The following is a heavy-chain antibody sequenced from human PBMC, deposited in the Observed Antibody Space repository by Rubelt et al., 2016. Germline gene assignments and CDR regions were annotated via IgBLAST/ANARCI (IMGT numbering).Heavy chain of an antibody. CDR3: AKTMVTHPTRHDYYGMDV. CDR2: IKRDGTTK. V-gene: IGHV3-7*03. D-gene: IGHD5-18*01. CDR1: GFIFSKYW. Sequence: GLVQPGGSLRICCAGSGFIFSKYWMSWVRQAPGKGLEWVANIKRDGTTKYYVDSVKGRFTISRDNDKSSVCLQMNSLRVEDTAVYYCAKTMVTHPTRHDYYGMDVWGQGTTVTVSS. J-gene: IGHJ6*02.